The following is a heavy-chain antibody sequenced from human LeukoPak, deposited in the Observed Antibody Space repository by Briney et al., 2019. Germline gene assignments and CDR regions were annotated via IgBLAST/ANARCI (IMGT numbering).Heavy chain of an antibody. D-gene: IGHD2-2*02. J-gene: IGHJ5*02. V-gene: IGHV1-18*01. CDR3: ARNYWIPRGPATAINWFDP. CDR2: ISAYNGNT. CDR1: GYTFTSYA. Sequence: ASVKVSCKASGYTFTSYAMNWVRQAPGQGLEWMGWISAYNGNTNYAPKLQGRVTITADKSTSTAYMELSSLRSEDTAVYYCARNYWIPRGPATAINWFDPWGQGTLVTVSS.